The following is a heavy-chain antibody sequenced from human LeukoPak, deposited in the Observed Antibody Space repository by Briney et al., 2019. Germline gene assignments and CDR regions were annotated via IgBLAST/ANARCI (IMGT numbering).Heavy chain of an antibody. CDR3: AKDDRVVVAATSAFDI. D-gene: IGHD2-15*01. Sequence: PGGSLRLSCAASGFTFSSYAMSWVRQAPGKGLEWVSAISGSGGSTYYADSVKGRFTISRDNSKNTLYLQMNSLRAEDTAVYYCAKDDRVVVAATSAFDIWGQGTMVTVSS. V-gene: IGHV3-23*01. CDR1: GFTFSSYA. CDR2: ISGSGGST. J-gene: IGHJ3*02.